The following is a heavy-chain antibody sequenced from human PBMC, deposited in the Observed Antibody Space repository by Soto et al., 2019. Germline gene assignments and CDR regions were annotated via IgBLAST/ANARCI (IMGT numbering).Heavy chain of an antibody. Sequence: EVQLVESGGGLVQPGRSLRLSCAASGFIFDDYAMHWVRQAPGKGLDWVSHISWNSGNIDYADSVKGRFTISRDNAKNSLYLQMNSLRPEDTALYYCAKETSTSGLFDYWGQGTLVTVSS. CDR1: GFIFDDYA. D-gene: IGHD1-1*01. V-gene: IGHV3-9*01. CDR3: AKETSTSGLFDY. CDR2: ISWNSGNI. J-gene: IGHJ4*02.